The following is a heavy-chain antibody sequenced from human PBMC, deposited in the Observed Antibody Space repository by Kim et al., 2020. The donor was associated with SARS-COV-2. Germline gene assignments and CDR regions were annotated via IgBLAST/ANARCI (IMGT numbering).Heavy chain of an antibody. Sequence: GRFTTSRDNSKNTLYLQMNSLRAEDTAVYYCAKESDVLRYFDWFIFPVDYWGQGTLVTVSS. V-gene: IGHV3-30*02. J-gene: IGHJ4*02. D-gene: IGHD3-9*01. CDR3: AKESDVLRYFDWFIFPVDY.